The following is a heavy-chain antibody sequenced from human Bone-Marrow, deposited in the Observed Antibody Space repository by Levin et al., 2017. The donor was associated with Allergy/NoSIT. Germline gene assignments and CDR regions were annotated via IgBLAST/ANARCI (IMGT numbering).Heavy chain of an antibody. J-gene: IGHJ4*02. CDR3: ARARLATIPINVDY. CDR1: GGSISSGGYS. CDR2: IYHSGST. Sequence: SETLSLTCAVSGGSISSGGYSWSWIRQPPGKGLEWIGYIYHSGSTYYNPSLKSRVTISVDRSKNQFSLKLGAVTAAERAVYYCARARLATIPINVDYWGQGTLVTVS. D-gene: IGHD5-12*01. V-gene: IGHV4-30-2*01.